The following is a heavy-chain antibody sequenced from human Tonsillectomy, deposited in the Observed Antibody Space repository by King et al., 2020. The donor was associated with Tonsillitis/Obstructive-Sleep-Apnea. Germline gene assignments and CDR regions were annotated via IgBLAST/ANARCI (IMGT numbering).Heavy chain of an antibody. V-gene: IGHV4-34*01. CDR1: GGSFSGYY. CDR3: AREITTDAFDI. Sequence: HVQLPQWGAGLLKPSETLSLTCAVYGGSFSGYYWTWIRQPPGTGLEWIGEIDHSGSTNYNPSLKSRVTISADTSKTQFSLKLSSVTAADTAVYFCAREITTDAFDIWGQGTMVTVSS. J-gene: IGHJ3*02. D-gene: IGHD3-3*01. CDR2: IDHSGST.